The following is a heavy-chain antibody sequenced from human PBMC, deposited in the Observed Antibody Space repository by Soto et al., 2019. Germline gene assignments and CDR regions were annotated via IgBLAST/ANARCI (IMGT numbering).Heavy chain of an antibody. CDR3: TSRIRTTNDN. V-gene: IGHV3-15*07. D-gene: IGHD1-1*01. CDR2: VKTKAEGATT. CDR1: GFPFTTVW. J-gene: IGHJ4*02. Sequence: EVQLMESGGGLVKPGESLRLSCVASGFPFTTVWMNWVRQAPGKGPEWLGRVKTKAEGATTDYAAPAKGRFTILRDDSINTVYLQMTSLRIEDTALYYCTSRIRTTNDNWGQGTLVTVSS.